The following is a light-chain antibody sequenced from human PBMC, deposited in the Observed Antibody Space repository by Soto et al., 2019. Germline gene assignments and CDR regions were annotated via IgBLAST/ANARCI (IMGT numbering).Light chain of an antibody. CDR1: QSVSSNY. V-gene: IGKV3-20*01. Sequence: EIVLTQSPGTLSLSPGERATLSCRASQSVSSNYLAWYQHRTGQAPRLLIYGASSRATGIPDRFSGSGSGTDFTLTISRLEPEDFAVYYCQQYGSSGTFGQGTKVDIK. J-gene: IGKJ1*01. CDR2: GAS. CDR3: QQYGSSGT.